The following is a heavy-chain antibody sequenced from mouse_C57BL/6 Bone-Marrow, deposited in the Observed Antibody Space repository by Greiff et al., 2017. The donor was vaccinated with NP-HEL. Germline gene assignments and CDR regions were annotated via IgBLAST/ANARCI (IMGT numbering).Heavy chain of an antibody. D-gene: IGHD2-5*01. CDR3: ARDEDWNYSNYGYFDV. CDR2: FYPGSGGI. J-gene: IGHJ1*03. Sequence: QVQLQQSGAELVKPGASVKLSCKASGYTFTEYSIHWVKQRPGQGLEWIGWFYPGSGGIKYNEKFKDKATLTADKSSSTAYMELSRLTSEDSAVFFCARDEDWNYSNYGYFDVWGTGTTVTVAS. CDR1: GYTFTEYS. V-gene: IGHV1-62-2*01.